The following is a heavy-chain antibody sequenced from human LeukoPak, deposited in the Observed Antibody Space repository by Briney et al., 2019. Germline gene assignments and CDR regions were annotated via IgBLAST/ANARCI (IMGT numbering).Heavy chain of an antibody. J-gene: IGHJ5*02. V-gene: IGHV4-31*03. CDR3: ARWFGELFYWFDP. D-gene: IGHD3-10*01. CDR2: IYYSGST. CDR1: GGSISSGGYY. Sequence: PSETLSLTCTVSGGSISSGGYYWSWIRQHPGKGLEWIGYIYYSGSTYYNPSLKSRATISVDTSKNQFSLKLSSVTAADTAVYYCARWFGELFYWFDPWGQGTLVTVSS.